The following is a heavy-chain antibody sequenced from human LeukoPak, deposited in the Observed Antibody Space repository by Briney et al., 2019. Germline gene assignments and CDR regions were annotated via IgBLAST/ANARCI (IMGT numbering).Heavy chain of an antibody. D-gene: IGHD2-2*01. CDR3: ARELVVVVPAAMWRHAFHI. Sequence: SVKVSCKASGGTFSSYAISWVRQAPGQGLEWMGRIIPILGIANYAQKFQGRVTITADKSTSTAYMELSSLRSEDTAVYYCARELVVVVPAAMWRHAFHIWGQGTMVTVSS. J-gene: IGHJ3*02. CDR1: GGTFSSYA. CDR2: IIPILGIA. V-gene: IGHV1-69*04.